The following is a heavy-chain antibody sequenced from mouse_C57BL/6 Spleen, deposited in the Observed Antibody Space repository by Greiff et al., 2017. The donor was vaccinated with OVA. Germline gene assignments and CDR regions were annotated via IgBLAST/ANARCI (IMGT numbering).Heavy chain of an antibody. D-gene: IGHD6-2*01. Sequence: QVQLQQPGAELVRPGSSVKLSCKASGYTFTSYWMDWVKQRPGQGLEWIGNIYPSDSETHYNQKFKDKATLTVDKSSSTAYMQLSSLTSEDSAVYYCARWGVSGFAYWGQGTLVTVSA. CDR1: GYTFTSYW. J-gene: IGHJ3*01. CDR3: ARWGVSGFAY. CDR2: IYPSDSET. V-gene: IGHV1-61*01.